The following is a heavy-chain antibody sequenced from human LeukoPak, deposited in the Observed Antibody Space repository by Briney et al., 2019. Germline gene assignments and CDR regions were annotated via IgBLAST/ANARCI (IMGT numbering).Heavy chain of an antibody. D-gene: IGHD1-26*01. V-gene: IGHV3-30*02. CDR1: GFTFSSYG. CDR2: IRYDGSNK. J-gene: IGHJ4*02. Sequence: PGGSLRLSCAASGFTFSSYGVHWVRQAPSKGLEWVAFIRYDGSNKYYADSVKGRFTISRDNSKNTLYLQMNSLRAEDTAVYYCAKNHGGSYFYFDYWGQGTLVTVSS. CDR3: AKNHGGSYFYFDY.